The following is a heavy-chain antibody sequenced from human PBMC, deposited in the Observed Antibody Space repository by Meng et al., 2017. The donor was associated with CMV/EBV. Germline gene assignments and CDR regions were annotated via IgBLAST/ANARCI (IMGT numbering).Heavy chain of an antibody. CDR3: ARDGPVLRFLEWLSPFDY. D-gene: IGHD3-3*01. V-gene: IGHV3-69-1*02. CDR1: GFTFINYA. CDR2: ISSSGGT. J-gene: IGHJ4*02. Sequence: GGSLRLSCAASGFTFINYAMNWVRQAPGKGLEWVSSISSSGGTYYADSGKGRFTISRDNAKNSLYLQMNSLRAEDTAVYYCARDGPVLRFLEWLSPFDYWGQGTLVTVSS.